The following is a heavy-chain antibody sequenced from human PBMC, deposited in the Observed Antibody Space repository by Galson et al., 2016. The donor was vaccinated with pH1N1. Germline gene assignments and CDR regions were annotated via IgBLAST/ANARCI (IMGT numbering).Heavy chain of an antibody. CDR1: GYSVTRYY. CDR3: ARRYYFDY. V-gene: IGHV1-46*01. J-gene: IGHJ4*02. Sequence: SVKASCKASGYSVTRYYMHWVRQAPGQGLEWMGIIDPSDGTTTYSQKFQGRISLTRDTSTNSVHMELTTLRPDDSATYFCARRYYFDYWGQGTLVTVSS. CDR2: IDPSDGTT.